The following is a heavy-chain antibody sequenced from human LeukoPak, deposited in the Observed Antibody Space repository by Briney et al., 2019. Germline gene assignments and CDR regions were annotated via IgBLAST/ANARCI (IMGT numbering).Heavy chain of an antibody. D-gene: IGHD4-11*01. J-gene: IGHJ4*02. CDR1: GFTFSSYD. V-gene: IGHV3-30*02. CDR3: AHRVTDY. CDR2: IRYDGSNK. Sequence: GGSLRLSCAASGFTFSSYDMHWVRQAPGKGLEWVAFIRYDGSNKYYADSVKGRFTISRDNSKNTLYLQMNSLRGEDTAVYYCAHRVTDYWGQGTLVTVSS.